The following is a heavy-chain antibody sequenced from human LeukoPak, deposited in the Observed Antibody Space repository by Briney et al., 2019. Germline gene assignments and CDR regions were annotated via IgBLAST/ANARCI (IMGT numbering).Heavy chain of an antibody. CDR3: ARDGRDSSGWYVDY. D-gene: IGHD6-19*01. CDR1: GGSFSGYY. V-gene: IGHV4-34*01. J-gene: IGHJ4*02. Sequence: PSETLSLTCAVYGGSFSGYYWSWIRQPPGKGLEWIGEINHSGSTNYNPSLKSRVTISVDTSKNQFSLKLSSVTAADTAVYYCARDGRDSSGWYVDYWGQGTLVTVSS. CDR2: INHSGST.